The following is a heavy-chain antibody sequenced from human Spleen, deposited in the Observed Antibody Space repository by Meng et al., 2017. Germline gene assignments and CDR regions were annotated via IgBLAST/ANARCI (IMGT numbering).Heavy chain of an antibody. V-gene: IGHV3-23*01. CDR2: ISGGGGTI. J-gene: IGHJ3*02. D-gene: IGHD5-12*01. Sequence: GGSLRLSCAASPLSFSFYAMSWVRQAPGKGLEWVSSISGGGGTIYYADSVKGRFTISRDNSKNTLYLQLISLRADDTAVYYCARNSGYDADDGFDIWGQGTMVTVSS. CDR3: ARNSGYDADDGFDI. CDR1: PLSFSFYA.